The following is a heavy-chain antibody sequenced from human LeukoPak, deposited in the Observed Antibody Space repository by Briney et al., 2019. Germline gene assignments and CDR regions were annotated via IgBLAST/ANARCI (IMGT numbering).Heavy chain of an antibody. CDR1: GGSISSSSYY. CDR2: IYYSGST. V-gene: IGHV4-39*07. Sequence: SETLSLTCTVSGGSISSSSYYWGWIRQPPGKGLEWIGSIYYSGSTYYNPSLKSRVTISVDTSKNQFSLKVTSVTAADTAVYYCATRPPGESYVPYFDFWGQGTLVTVSS. J-gene: IGHJ4*02. D-gene: IGHD3-16*01. CDR3: ATRPPGESYVPYFDF.